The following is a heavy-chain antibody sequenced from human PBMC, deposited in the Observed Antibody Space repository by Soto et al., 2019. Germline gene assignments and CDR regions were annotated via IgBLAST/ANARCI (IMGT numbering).Heavy chain of an antibody. D-gene: IGHD3-9*01. V-gene: IGHV3-23*01. CDR3: AKVAGYYIASGDDFDY. Sequence: GGSLRLSCAASGFTFSSYAMSWVRQAPGKGLEWVSAISGSGGSTYYADSVKGRFTISRDNSKNTLYLQMNSLRAEDTAVYYCAKVAGYYIASGDDFDYWGQGTLVTVSS. CDR2: ISGSGGST. CDR1: GFTFSSYA. J-gene: IGHJ4*02.